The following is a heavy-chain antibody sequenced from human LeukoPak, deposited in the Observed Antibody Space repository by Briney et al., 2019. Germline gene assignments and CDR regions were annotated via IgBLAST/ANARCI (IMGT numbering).Heavy chain of an antibody. J-gene: IGHJ5*02. V-gene: IGHV3-11*01. D-gene: IGHD1-26*01. CDR2: IAASGVGGATI. CDR3: ARELKWAIDP. CDR1: GFTFSDYY. Sequence: GGSLILTCAASGFTFSDYYMSLIRQAPGKGLECVSFIAASGVGGATIYYADSVKGRFTISRAHTRYSVYLQMNRLRAEDTAVYYCARELKWAIDPWGQGPLVTVSS.